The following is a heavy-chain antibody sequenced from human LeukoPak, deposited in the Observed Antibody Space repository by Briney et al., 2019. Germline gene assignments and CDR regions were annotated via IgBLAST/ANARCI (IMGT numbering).Heavy chain of an antibody. Sequence: PSQTLSLTCTVSGGSISSGGYYWSWIRQPAGKGLEWIGCIYTSGSTNYNPSLKSRVTISVDTSNNQFSLKLSSVTAADTAVYYCARGSSSWYGSWYDYWGQGTLVTVSS. CDR2: IYTSGST. V-gene: IGHV4-61*02. CDR1: GGSISSGGYY. D-gene: IGHD6-13*01. J-gene: IGHJ4*02. CDR3: ARGSSSWYGSWYDY.